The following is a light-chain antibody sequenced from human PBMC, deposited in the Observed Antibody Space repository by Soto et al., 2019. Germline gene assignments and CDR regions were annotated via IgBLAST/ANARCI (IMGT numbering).Light chain of an antibody. CDR1: SSDVGGYNY. CDR3: CSYAGSNYYV. V-gene: IGLV2-8*01. CDR2: EVS. Sequence: QSVLTQPPSASGSPGQSVTIACTGTSSDVGGYNYVSWYQQHPGKAPKLMIYEVSKRPSGVPDRFSGSKSGNTASLTVSGLQAEDDADYCCCSYAGSNYYVFGTGTKVTVL. J-gene: IGLJ1*01.